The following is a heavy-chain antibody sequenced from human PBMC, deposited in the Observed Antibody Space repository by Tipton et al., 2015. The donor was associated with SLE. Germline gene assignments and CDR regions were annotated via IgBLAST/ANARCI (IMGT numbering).Heavy chain of an antibody. CDR2: ISSSGSTI. D-gene: IGHD2-15*01. CDR1: GFTFSDYY. CDR3: AGVQDYCSGSKCSAARKAFDI. Sequence: GSLRLSCAASGFTFSDYYMTWIRQAPGKGLEWVSYISSSGSTIYYADSAKGRFTISRDNAKKSLYVQMNSLRAEDTAVYYCAGVQDYCSGSKCSAARKAFDIWGEGTMVTVSS. V-gene: IGHV3-11*01. J-gene: IGHJ3*02.